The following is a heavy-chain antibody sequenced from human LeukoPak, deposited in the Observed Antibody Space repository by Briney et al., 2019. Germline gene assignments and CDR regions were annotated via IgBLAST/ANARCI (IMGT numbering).Heavy chain of an antibody. V-gene: IGHV4-39*01. D-gene: IGHD4-17*01. CDR1: GGSISSSSYY. CDR2: IYYSGST. Sequence: SDTLSLTCTVSGGSISSSSYYWGWIRQPPGKGLEWIGSIYYSGSTYYNPSLKSRVTISVDTSKNQFSLKLSSVTAADTAVYYCARQGDLASYGDYLATNYWGQGTLVTVSS. CDR3: ARQGDLASYGDYLATNY. J-gene: IGHJ4*02.